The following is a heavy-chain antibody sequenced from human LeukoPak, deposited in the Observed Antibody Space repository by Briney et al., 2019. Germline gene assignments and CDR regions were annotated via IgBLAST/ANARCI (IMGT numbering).Heavy chain of an antibody. CDR1: GFTFSTFS. Sequence: GGSLRLSCGASGFTFSTFSMTWVRQAPGKGLEWVSSISISSTDYICYADSVKGRFTISRDNAKNSLYLQMNSLRAEDTAVYYCARVGKSSSWYFIDYWGQGTLVTVSS. CDR2: ISISSTDYI. J-gene: IGHJ4*02. CDR3: ARVGKSSSWYFIDY. D-gene: IGHD6-13*01. V-gene: IGHV3-21*01.